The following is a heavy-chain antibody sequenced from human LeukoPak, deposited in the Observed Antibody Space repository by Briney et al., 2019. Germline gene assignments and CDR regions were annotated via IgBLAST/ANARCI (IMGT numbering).Heavy chain of an antibody. Sequence: NPGGSLRLSCAASGFTFSSYSMNWVRQAPGKGLEWVSSISSSSSYIYYADSVKGRFTISRDNAKNSLYLQMNSLRAEDTAVYYCARGDDGYNYRVVDYWGQGTLVTVSS. J-gene: IGHJ4*02. CDR1: GFTFSSYS. V-gene: IGHV3-21*01. CDR3: ARGDDGYNYRVVDY. CDR2: ISSSSSYI. D-gene: IGHD5-18*01.